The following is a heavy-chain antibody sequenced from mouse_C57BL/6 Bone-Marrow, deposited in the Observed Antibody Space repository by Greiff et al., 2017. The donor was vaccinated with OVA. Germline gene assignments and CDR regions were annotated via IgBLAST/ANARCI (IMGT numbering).Heavy chain of an antibody. Sequence: QVQLQQPGAELVRPGSSVKLSCKASGYTFTSYWMHWVKQRPLQGLEWIGNIDPSDSETHYNQKFKDKATLTVDKSSSTAYMQLSSLTSEDSAVYYCERSRCDYDWFDYWGQGTLVTVSA. J-gene: IGHJ3*01. CDR3: ERSRCDYDWFDY. V-gene: IGHV1-52*01. D-gene: IGHD2-4*01. CDR1: GYTFTSYW. CDR2: IDPSDSET.